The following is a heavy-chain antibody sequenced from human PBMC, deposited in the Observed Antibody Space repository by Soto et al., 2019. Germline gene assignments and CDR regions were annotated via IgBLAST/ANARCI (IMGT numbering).Heavy chain of an antibody. CDR1: GFTVSSNY. V-gene: IGHV3-53*04. CDR3: AREVGHGWFDP. Sequence: EVQLVESGGGLVQPGGSLRLSCAASGFTVSSNYMSWVRQAPGKGLEWVSVIYSGGSTYYADSAKGRFTISRHNSKNTLYLQMNSLRAEDTAVYYCAREVGHGWFDPWGQGTLVTVSS. J-gene: IGHJ5*02. CDR2: IYSGGST.